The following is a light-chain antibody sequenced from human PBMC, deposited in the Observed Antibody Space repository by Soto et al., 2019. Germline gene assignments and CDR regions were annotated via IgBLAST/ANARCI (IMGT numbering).Light chain of an antibody. CDR1: QRVXGN. CDR3: QQYKNWTRT. V-gene: IGKV3-15*01. Sequence: EIMLTQSPATLSVSPGEGATLSCRASQRVXGNVAWYKKRPGQAPKPLTDSAAIMAAGSPARFGGSGSVTEFPLTISSLQSEYFAVYYFQQYKNWTRTFGQGTKVDIK. CDR2: SAA. J-gene: IGKJ1*01.